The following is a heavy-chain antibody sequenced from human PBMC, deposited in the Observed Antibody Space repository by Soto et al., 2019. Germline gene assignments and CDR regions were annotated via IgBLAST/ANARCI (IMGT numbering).Heavy chain of an antibody. CDR2: IYYSGST. Sequence: SETLSLTCTVSGGSVSSVSYYWSWIRQPPGKGLEWIGYIYYSGSTNYNPSLKSRVTISVDTSKNQFSLKLSSVTAADTAVYYCARDRGKGMDVWGQGTTVTVSS. D-gene: IGHD3-10*01. J-gene: IGHJ6*02. CDR3: ARDRGKGMDV. CDR1: GGSVSSVSYY. V-gene: IGHV4-61*01.